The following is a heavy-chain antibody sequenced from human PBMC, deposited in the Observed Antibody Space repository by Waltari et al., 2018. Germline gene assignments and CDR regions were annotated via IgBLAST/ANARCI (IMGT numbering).Heavy chain of an antibody. J-gene: IGHJ4*02. Sequence: EVLLVESGGGLVKPGGYRRRSCAASGFTFSSYSMHWVRQAPGKGLEWVSSISESSNYIYYADSVKGRFTISRDNAKNSMYLQMNSLRAEDTAVYYCARGGRGTDYWGQGTLVTVSS. V-gene: IGHV3-21*02. CDR3: ARGGRGTDY. CDR1: GFTFSSYS. CDR2: ISESSNYI. D-gene: IGHD1-1*01.